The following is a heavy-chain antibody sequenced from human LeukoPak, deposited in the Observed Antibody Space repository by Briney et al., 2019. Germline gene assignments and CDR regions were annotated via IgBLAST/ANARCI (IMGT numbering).Heavy chain of an antibody. CDR3: ARDPRLQTA. Sequence: PSETLALTCTVSGGSISGYYWSWIRQSPVKGLEWIGYIYYTGGTSYNPSLKSRVTISIDTSRNRFSLNLNSVTAADTAVYYCARDPRLQTALGQGTLVTVSS. D-gene: IGHD2-21*02. V-gene: IGHV4-59*01. J-gene: IGHJ5*02. CDR1: GGSISGYY. CDR2: IYYTGGT.